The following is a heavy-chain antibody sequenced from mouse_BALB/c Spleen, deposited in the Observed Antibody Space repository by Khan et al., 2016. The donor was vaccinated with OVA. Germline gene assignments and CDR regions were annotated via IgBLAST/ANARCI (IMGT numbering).Heavy chain of an antibody. CDR3: ARAYWVAY. CDR2: ISSGDST. Sequence: EVELVESGGGLVKPGGSLKLSCAASGFTFSNYAMSWVRQSPEKRLEWVASISSGDSTYYPDSVKGRFTISRDNARNILYLQMSSMRSEDTAMYYCARAYWVAYWGQGTLVTVSA. J-gene: IGHJ3*01. V-gene: IGHV5-6-5*01. CDR1: GFTFSNYA.